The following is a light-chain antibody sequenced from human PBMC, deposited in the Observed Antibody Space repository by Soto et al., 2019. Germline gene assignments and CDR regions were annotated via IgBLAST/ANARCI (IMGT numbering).Light chain of an antibody. CDR2: TNN. V-gene: IGLV1-44*01. J-gene: IGLJ1*01. CDR1: GSNIGSNA. CDR3: AAWDDSLSGYG. Sequence: QSVLTQPPSASGTPGQRVTISCSGSGSNIGSNAVNWYQQLPGTAPKLLIYTNNQRPSGVPDRFPGSKSGTSGSLAISGLQSEDEADYYCAAWDDSLSGYGFGTGTKVTVL.